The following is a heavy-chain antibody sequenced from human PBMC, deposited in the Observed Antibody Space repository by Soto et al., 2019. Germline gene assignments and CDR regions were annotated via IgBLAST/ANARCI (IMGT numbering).Heavy chain of an antibody. Sequence: QVQLVESGGGVVQPGRSLRLSCAASGFTFSSYGMHWVRQAPGKGLEWVAVISYDGSNKYYADSVKGRFTISRDNSKNTLYLQMNSLRAEDTAVYYCAKTWDRWGYYYYGMDVWGQGTTVTVSS. V-gene: IGHV3-30*18. CDR2: ISYDGSNK. CDR3: AKTWDRWGYYYYGMDV. J-gene: IGHJ6*02. CDR1: GFTFSSYG. D-gene: IGHD1-26*01.